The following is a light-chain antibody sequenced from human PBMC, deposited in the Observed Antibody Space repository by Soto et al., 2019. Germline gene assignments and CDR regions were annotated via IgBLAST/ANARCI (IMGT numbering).Light chain of an antibody. CDR1: SSDVGDYKY. J-gene: IGLJ1*01. CDR3: SSYTSSSTLYV. V-gene: IGLV2-14*01. CDR2: DVS. Sequence: QSVLTQPASLSGSPGQSITISCTGTSSDVGDYKYVSWYQQHPGKAPKLMIYDVSNRPSGVSNRFSGSKSGNTASLTISGLQAEDEADYYCSSYTSSSTLYVFGTGTKVTVL.